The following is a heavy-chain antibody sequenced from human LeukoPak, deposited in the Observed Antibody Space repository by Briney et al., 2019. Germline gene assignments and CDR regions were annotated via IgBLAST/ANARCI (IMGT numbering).Heavy chain of an antibody. CDR1: GYTFTSYG. Sequence: ASVKVSCKASGYTFTSYGISWVRQATGQGLEWMGWMNPNSGNTGYAQKFQGRVTMTRNTSISTAYMELSSLRSEDTAVYYCARARVLLWFGELIYYYGMDVWGQGTTVTVSS. J-gene: IGHJ6*02. D-gene: IGHD3-10*01. V-gene: IGHV1-8*02. CDR3: ARARVLLWFGELIYYYGMDV. CDR2: MNPNSGNT.